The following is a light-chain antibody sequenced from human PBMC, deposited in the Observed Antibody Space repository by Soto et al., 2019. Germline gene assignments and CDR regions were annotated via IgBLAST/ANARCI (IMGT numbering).Light chain of an antibody. CDR2: TNN. Sequence: QSVLTQPPSASGTPGQTVTISCSGSSSNIGSNSVQWYQQVPGAAPKLLIHTNNQRPSGVPDRFSGSKSGTSASLAISGLQSEDEADYYCTAWDETLRGWLFGGGTKVTVL. V-gene: IGLV1-44*01. J-gene: IGLJ3*02. CDR1: SSNIGSNS. CDR3: TAWDETLRGWL.